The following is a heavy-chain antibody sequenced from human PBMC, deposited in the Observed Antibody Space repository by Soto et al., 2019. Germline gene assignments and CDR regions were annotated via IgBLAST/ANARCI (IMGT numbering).Heavy chain of an antibody. J-gene: IGHJ4*02. CDR3: AKVASVAGTRYYFDY. V-gene: IGHV3-23*01. CDR1: GFTFSSYA. CDR2: ISGSGGST. Sequence: GGSLRLSCASSGFTFSSYAMSLVRQAPGKGLEWVSAISGSGGSTYYADSVKGRFTISRDNSKNTLYLQMNSLRAEDTAVYYCAKVASVAGTRYYFDYWGQGTLVTVSS. D-gene: IGHD6-19*01.